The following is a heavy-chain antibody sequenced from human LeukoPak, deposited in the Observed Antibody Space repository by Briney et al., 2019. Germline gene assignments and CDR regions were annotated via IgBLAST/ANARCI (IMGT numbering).Heavy chain of an antibody. Sequence: GGSLRLSCAASGFTFSNAYMTWVRQAPGKGLEWVGHIKTKTDGGTADYAAHVKGRFTISRDDSKNTLYLQMNSLKTEDTAVYYCSAYDRMAYWGQGTLVTVSS. CDR1: GFTFSNAY. V-gene: IGHV3-15*01. D-gene: IGHD5-12*01. CDR2: IKTKTDGGTA. J-gene: IGHJ4*02. CDR3: SAYDRMAY.